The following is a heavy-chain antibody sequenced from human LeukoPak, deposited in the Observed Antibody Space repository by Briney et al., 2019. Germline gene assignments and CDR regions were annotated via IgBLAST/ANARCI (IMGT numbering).Heavy chain of an antibody. J-gene: IGHJ5*02. D-gene: IGHD3-3*01. CDR1: GGSISSYY. CDR2: IYTSGST. V-gene: IGHV4-4*07. CDR3: ARELYYDFWSVQGWFDP. Sequence: PSETLSLTCTVSGGSISSYYWSWIRQPAGKGLEWIGRIYTSGSTNYNPPLKSRVTMSVDTSKNQFSLKLGSVTAADTAVYYCARELYYDFWSVQGWFDPWGQGTLVTVSS.